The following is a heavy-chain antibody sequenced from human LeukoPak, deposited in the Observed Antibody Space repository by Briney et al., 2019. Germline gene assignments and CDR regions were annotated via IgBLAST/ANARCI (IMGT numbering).Heavy chain of an antibody. J-gene: IGHJ4*02. Sequence: PSETLPLTCTVSGDSVSNYYWSWIRQPPEKRLEWIGCIYYSESATYNPSLKSRVTISLDTSKNQFFLKLSSVTAADTAVYYCARKRSFDLWGQGTLVTVSS. V-gene: IGHV4-59*02. CDR3: ARKRSFDL. CDR1: GDSVSNYY. D-gene: IGHD3-9*01. CDR2: IYYSESA.